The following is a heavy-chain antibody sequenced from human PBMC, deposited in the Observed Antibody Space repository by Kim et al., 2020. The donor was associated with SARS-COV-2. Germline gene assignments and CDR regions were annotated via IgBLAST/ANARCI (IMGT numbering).Heavy chain of an antibody. CDR1: GLILSNYR. D-gene: IGHD2-15*01. V-gene: IGHV3-74*01. J-gene: IGHJ4*02. Sequence: GSLRLSCAASGLILSNYRMYWVRQAPGKGLVWVSRFDSDGSIPTYADSVQGRFTVSRGNADNTVYLQMNNLRVEDTAVVYCELREDGGIVKWGQGTLVT. CDR2: FDSDGSIP. CDR3: ELREDGGIVK.